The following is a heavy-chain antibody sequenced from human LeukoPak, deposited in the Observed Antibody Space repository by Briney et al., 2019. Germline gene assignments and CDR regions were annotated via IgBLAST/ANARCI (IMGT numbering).Heavy chain of an antibody. CDR1: GFTFDDYA. Sequence: GGSLRLSCAASGFTFDDYAMHWVRQAPGKGLEWVSGISWNSGSIGYADSVKGRFTISRDNAKNSLYLQMNSLRAEDTAVYYCARKGYCSSTSCYARFHYYYYYMDVWGKGTTVTISS. D-gene: IGHD2-2*01. CDR3: ARKGYCSSTSCYARFHYYYYYMDV. V-gene: IGHV3-9*01. J-gene: IGHJ6*03. CDR2: ISWNSGSI.